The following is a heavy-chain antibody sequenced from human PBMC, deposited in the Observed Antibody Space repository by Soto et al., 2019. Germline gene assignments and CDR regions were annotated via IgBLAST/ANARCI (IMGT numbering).Heavy chain of an antibody. V-gene: IGHV3-11*06. D-gene: IGHD3-10*01. CDR1: GFTFSDHY. CDR2: ITSSSGYT. CDR3: ARGVTLVRGLIKNFFDS. J-gene: IGHJ4*02. Sequence: GGSLRLSCAASGFTFSDHYMAWIRQTPGKGLEWISYITSSSGYTNYADSVKGRFTISRDNARNSLFLQMNSLRAEDTAIYYCARGVTLVRGLIKNFFDSWGQGTLVTVSS.